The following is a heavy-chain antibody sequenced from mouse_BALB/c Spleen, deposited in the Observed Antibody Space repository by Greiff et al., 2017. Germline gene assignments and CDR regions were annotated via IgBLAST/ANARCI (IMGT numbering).Heavy chain of an antibody. CDR3: ARHAGSGTGYAMDY. CDR1: GFSLTSYG. D-gene: IGHD4-1*01. J-gene: IGHJ4*01. CDR2: IWSDGST. V-gene: IGHV2-6-2*01. Sequence: VKLVESGPDLVAPSQSLSITCTVSGFSLTSYGVHWVRQPPGKGLEWLVVIWSDGSTTYNSALKSRLSISKDNSKSQVFLKMNSLQTDDTAMYYCARHAGSGTGYAMDYWGQGTSVTVSS.